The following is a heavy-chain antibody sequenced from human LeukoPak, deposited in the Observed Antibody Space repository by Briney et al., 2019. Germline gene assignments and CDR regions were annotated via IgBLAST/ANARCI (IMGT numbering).Heavy chain of an antibody. V-gene: IGHV4-39*01. CDR3: ARAGIAVAGMPFDY. D-gene: IGHD6-19*01. CDR1: GGSISSSSYS. CDR2: IYYSGST. Sequence: MSSETLSLTCTVSGGSISSSSYSWGWIRQPPGKGLEWIGSIYYSGSTYYNPSLKSRVTISVDTSKNQFSLKLSSVTAADTAVYYCARAGIAVAGMPFDYWGQGTLVTVSS. J-gene: IGHJ4*02.